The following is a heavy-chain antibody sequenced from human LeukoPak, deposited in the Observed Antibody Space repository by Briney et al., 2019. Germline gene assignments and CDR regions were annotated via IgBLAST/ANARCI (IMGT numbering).Heavy chain of an antibody. CDR3: ARSVMVIGTTRGSDY. Sequence: GGSLRLSCAASGFTFSSYSLSWVRQAPGKGLEWVSSIDSSSSYIFYADSVKGRFTMSRDNAKNSLYLQMNSLRVEDTAVYYCARSVMVIGTTRGSDYWGLGTLVTVSS. CDR2: IDSSSSYI. D-gene: IGHD2/OR15-2a*01. CDR1: GFTFSSYS. J-gene: IGHJ4*02. V-gene: IGHV3-21*01.